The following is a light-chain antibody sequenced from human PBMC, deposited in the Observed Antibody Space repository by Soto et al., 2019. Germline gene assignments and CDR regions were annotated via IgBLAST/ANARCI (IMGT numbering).Light chain of an antibody. Sequence: EIVLTQSPGTLSLSPGERATLSCRASQSVSSSYLAWYQQKPGQAPRLLIYGASSRATGIPDRFSGSGPGTDFALTISRLEPEDCAVYSCPPYDNSRFTFGPGTNVAIK. CDR1: QSVSSSY. CDR3: PPYDNSRFT. V-gene: IGKV3-20*01. J-gene: IGKJ3*01. CDR2: GAS.